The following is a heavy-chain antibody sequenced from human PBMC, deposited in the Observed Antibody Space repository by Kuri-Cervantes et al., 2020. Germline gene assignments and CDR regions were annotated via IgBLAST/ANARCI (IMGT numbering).Heavy chain of an antibody. CDR1: GGTFSSYA. CDR3: ARGGYCSSTSCPPPDYYYYYMDV. Sequence: SVKVSCKASGGTFSSYAISWVRQAPGQGLEWMGWISAYNGNTNYAQRFQGRVTITADESTSTAYMELSSLRSEDTAVYYCARGGYCSSTSCPPPDYYYYYMDVWGKGTTVTVSS. V-gene: IGHV1-69*13. J-gene: IGHJ6*03. CDR2: ISAYNGNT. D-gene: IGHD2-2*03.